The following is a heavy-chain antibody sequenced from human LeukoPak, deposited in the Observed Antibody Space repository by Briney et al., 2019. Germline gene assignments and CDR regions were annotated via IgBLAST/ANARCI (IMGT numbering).Heavy chain of an antibody. V-gene: IGHV4-31*03. CDR2: IYYSGSP. J-gene: IGHJ4*02. CDR3: ARNRDGYNSFDY. D-gene: IGHD5-24*01. CDR1: GGSINNGGYY. Sequence: DPSETLSLTCTVSGGSINNGGYYWSWIRQHPGKGLEWIGYIYYSGSPYYNPSLRSRVPISVGTSKNHFSLKLSSVTAADTAVYYCARNRDGYNSFDYWGQGTLVTVSS.